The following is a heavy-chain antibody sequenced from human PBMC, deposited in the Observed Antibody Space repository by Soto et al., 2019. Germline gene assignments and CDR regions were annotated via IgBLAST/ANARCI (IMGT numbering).Heavy chain of an antibody. CDR2: ISGSGGST. CDR3: AKHNDSSGYYYGFDPQDYGMDV. V-gene: IGHV3-23*01. J-gene: IGHJ6*02. D-gene: IGHD3-22*01. Sequence: GGSLRLSCAASGFTFSSYAMSWVRQAPGKGLEWVSAISGSGGSTYYADSVKGRFTISRGNSKNTLYLQMNSLRAEDTAVYYCAKHNDSSGYYYGFDPQDYGMDVWGQGTTVTVSS. CDR1: GFTFSSYA.